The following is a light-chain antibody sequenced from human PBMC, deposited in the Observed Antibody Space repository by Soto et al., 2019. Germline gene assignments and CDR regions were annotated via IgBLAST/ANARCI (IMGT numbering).Light chain of an antibody. CDR1: SSDVGAYNY. CDR2: DVG. V-gene: IGLV2-14*01. J-gene: IGLJ1*01. CDR3: SSYTSSNTEV. Sequence: QSVLTQPAFVSGSPGQSIAISCTGTSSDVGAYNYVSWYQQHPGKAPKLMIYDVGSRPSGVSDRFSGSKSGNTASLTISGLQAEDEADYYCSSYTSSNTEVFGTGTKVTVL.